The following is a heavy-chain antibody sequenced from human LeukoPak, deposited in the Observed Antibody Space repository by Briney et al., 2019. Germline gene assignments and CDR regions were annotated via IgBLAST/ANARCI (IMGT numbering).Heavy chain of an antibody. V-gene: IGHV5-51*01. CDR3: ASLETARGYSGYDPFDY. Sequence: GASLQISCEGSGSIFTSYWIGCVRPLPGKGLECMGMIYTGDSDTRYSPSFQGQVTISADKSISTAYLQWSSLKASDTAMYYCASLETARGYSGYDPFDYWGQGTLVTVSS. CDR1: GSIFTSYW. D-gene: IGHD5-12*01. CDR2: IYTGDSDT. J-gene: IGHJ4*02.